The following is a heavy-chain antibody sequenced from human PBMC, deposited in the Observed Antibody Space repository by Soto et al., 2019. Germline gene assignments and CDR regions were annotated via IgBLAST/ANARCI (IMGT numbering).Heavy chain of an antibody. V-gene: IGHV1-69*06. CDR3: ARERYYDFWSGYYTGPLLADYYYGMDV. J-gene: IGHJ6*02. Sequence: SVKVSCKAPGGTFSSYAISWVRQAPGQGLEWMGGIIPIFGTANYAQKFQGRVTITADKSTSTAYMELSSLRSEDTAVYYCARERYYDFWSGYYTGPLLADYYYGMDVWGQGTTVTVSS. CDR1: GGTFSSYA. CDR2: IIPIFGTA. D-gene: IGHD3-3*01.